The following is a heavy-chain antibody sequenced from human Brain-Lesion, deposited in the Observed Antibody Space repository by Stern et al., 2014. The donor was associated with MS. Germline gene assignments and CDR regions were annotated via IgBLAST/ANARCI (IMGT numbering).Heavy chain of an antibody. CDR2: INPNSGGT. Sequence: QVQLVESGAEVKKPGASVRVSCEASGNSFTHFYIHWVRQAPGQGLEWMGWINPNSGGTKVAQKLQGWVTITRDTSMTTAYMEVTSLTSDDTAVYYCARGGRYYADYWGQGTLVTVSS. CDR1: GNSFTHFY. V-gene: IGHV1-2*04. CDR3: ARGGRYYADY. J-gene: IGHJ4*02. D-gene: IGHD2-2*01.